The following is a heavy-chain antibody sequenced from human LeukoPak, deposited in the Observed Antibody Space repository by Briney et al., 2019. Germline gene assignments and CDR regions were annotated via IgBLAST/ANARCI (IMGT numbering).Heavy chain of an antibody. CDR1: GFTFSNYW. D-gene: IGHD4-17*01. CDR2: IRRDGSET. J-gene: IGHJ4*02. V-gene: IGHV3-7*01. CDR3: ARDYPLAYGVAGEASSDY. Sequence: GGSLRLSCAASGFTFSNYWMTWVRRAPGKGLEWVANIRRDGSETHYVDSVMGRFTISRDNAKNSLYLQMNSLRAEDTAVYYCARDYPLAYGVAGEASSDYWGQGTLVTVSS.